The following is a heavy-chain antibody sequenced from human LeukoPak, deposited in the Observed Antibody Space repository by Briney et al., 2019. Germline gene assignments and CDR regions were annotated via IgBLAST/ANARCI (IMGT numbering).Heavy chain of an antibody. V-gene: IGHV1-69*13. CDR2: IIPIFGTA. CDR1: GGTFSSYA. J-gene: IGHJ4*02. Sequence: ASVKVSCKASGGTFSSYAISWVRQAPGQGLEWMGGIIPIFGTANYAQKFQGRVTITADESTSTAYMELSSLRSEDTAVYYCATFSQVVTVLYFDYWGQGTLVTVSS. D-gene: IGHD4-23*01. CDR3: ATFSQVVTVLYFDY.